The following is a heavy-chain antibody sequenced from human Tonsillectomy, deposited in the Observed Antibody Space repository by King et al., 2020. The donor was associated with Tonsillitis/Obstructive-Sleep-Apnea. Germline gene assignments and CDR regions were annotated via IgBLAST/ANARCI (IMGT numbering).Heavy chain of an antibody. CDR3: ASNDYSNYAGAFDI. Sequence: VQLVESGGGVVQPGRSLRLSCAASGFTFSSYGMHWVRQAPGKGLEWVAVIWYDGSNKYYADSVKGRFTISRDNSKNTLYLQMNSLRAEDTAVYYCASNDYSNYAGAFDIRGQGTMVTVSS. V-gene: IGHV3-33*01. J-gene: IGHJ3*02. CDR1: GFTFSSYG. D-gene: IGHD4-11*01. CDR2: IWYDGSNK.